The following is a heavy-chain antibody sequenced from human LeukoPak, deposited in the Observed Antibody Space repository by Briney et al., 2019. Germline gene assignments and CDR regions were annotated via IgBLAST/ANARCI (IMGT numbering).Heavy chain of an antibody. D-gene: IGHD1-26*01. CDR3: ARDASSWRWENWFDP. V-gene: IGHV1-69*13. J-gene: IGHJ5*02. CDR2: IIPIFGTA. CDR1: GYTFTSYA. Sequence: SVTVSCKASGYTFTSYAISWVRQAPGQGLEWMGGIIPIFGTANYAQKFQGRVTITADESTSTAYMELSSLRSEDTAVYYCARDASSWRWENWFDPWGQGTLVTVSS.